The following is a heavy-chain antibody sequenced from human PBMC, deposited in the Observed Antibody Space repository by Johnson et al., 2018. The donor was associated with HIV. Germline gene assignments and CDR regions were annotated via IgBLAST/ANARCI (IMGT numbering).Heavy chain of an antibody. V-gene: IGHV3-20*04. CDR3: ARGGMRGELGAFDI. CDR2: ITWNGDNP. Sequence: VQLVESGGGVVRPGESLRLSCAASGFTFDDYDMNWVRQAPGKGLAWVSGITWNGDNPGYGDSVKGRFTICRDNAKNSLYLQMNRLRAEDTALYYCARGGMRGELGAFDIWGQGTMVTVSS. D-gene: IGHD1-26*01. J-gene: IGHJ3*02. CDR1: GFTFDDYD.